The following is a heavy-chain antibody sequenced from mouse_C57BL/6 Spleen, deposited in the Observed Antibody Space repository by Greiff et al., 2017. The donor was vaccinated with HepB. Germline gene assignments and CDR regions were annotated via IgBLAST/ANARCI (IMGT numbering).Heavy chain of an antibody. Sequence: DVKLVESGEGLVKPGGSLKLSCAASGFTFSSYAMSWVRQTPEKRLEWVAYISSGGDYIYYADTVKGRFPISRDNARNTLYLQMSSLKSEDTAMYYCTRGMYYYGSSYAMDYWGQGTSVTVSS. CDR3: TRGMYYYGSSYAMDY. CDR1: GFTFSSYA. CDR2: ISSGGDYI. V-gene: IGHV5-9-1*02. D-gene: IGHD1-1*01. J-gene: IGHJ4*01.